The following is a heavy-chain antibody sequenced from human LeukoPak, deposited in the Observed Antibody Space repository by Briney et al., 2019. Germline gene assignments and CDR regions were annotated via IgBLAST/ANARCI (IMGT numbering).Heavy chain of an antibody. CDR3: ARNPMGGSQGAFDI. D-gene: IGHD1-26*01. CDR1: GGTFSSYS. CDR2: IIPIFGTA. Sequence: SVTVSCKASGGTFSSYSISWVRQAPGQGLEWMGGIIPIFGTANYAQKFQGRVTITADESTSTAYMELSSLRSEDTAVYYCARNPMGGSQGAFDIWGQGTMVTVSS. J-gene: IGHJ3*02. V-gene: IGHV1-69*13.